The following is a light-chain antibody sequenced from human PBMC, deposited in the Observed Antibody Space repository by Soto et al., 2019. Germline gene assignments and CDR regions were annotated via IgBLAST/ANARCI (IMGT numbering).Light chain of an antibody. Sequence: EIVLTQSPGTLSLSPGERATLSCRASQSVSRNSLAWYQQKHGQAPLLLIYGASSRATDIPGRFSGSGSGTDFNLIVSRLEPEDFEVYFCQQYGTSPPTCGPGTKVDSK. CDR2: GAS. CDR3: QQYGTSPPT. CDR1: QSVSRNS. V-gene: IGKV3-20*01. J-gene: IGKJ3*01.